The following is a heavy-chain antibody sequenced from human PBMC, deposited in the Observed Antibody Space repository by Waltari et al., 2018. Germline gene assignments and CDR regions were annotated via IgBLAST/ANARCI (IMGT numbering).Heavy chain of an antibody. D-gene: IGHD6-13*01. CDR2: INPKSGDT. Sequence: QVQLVQSGAEVKKPGASVKVSCKASGYTFTDYYIHWVRQAPGQGLECMGWINPKSGDTRYAQECQGRVTMTRDTSISTAYMELSRLTSVDTAVYYCAKGSAEAGGNAFDIWGRGTMVTVSS. J-gene: IGHJ3*02. V-gene: IGHV1-2*02. CDR1: GYTFTDYY. CDR3: AKGSAEAGGNAFDI.